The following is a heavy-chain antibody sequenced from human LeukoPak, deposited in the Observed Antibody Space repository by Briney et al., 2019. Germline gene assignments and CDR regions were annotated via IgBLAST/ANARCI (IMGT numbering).Heavy chain of an antibody. CDR1: GGSVNSVSYY. Sequence: SETLSLSCTVSGGSVNSVSYYWSWIRQPPGKGLEWIGYISYRGSTNYNPSLKSRVTTSVDTSRNQFFLKLSSVTAADTAVYFLAKSFCRRTRWQFKEQWGQGTLVTVSS. J-gene: IGHJ4*02. CDR3: AKSFCRRTRWQFKEQ. V-gene: IGHV4-61*01. D-gene: IGHD2-2*01. CDR2: ISYRGST.